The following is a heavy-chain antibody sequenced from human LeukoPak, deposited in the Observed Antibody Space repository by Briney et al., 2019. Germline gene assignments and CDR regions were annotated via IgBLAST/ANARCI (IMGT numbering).Heavy chain of an antibody. CDR2: IYTSGST. D-gene: IGHD4-11*01. CDR3: ARSTVTTNPYYYYMDV. J-gene: IGHJ6*03. Sequence: SETLSLTCTVSGGSISSGSYYWSWIQQPAGKGLEWIGRIYTSGSTNYNPSLKSRVTISVDTSKNQFSLKLSSVTAADTAVYYCARSTVTTNPYYYYMDVWGKGTTVTVSS. V-gene: IGHV4-61*02. CDR1: GGSISSGSYY.